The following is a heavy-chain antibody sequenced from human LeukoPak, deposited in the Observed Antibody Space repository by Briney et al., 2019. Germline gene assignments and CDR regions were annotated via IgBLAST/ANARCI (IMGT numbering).Heavy chain of an antibody. Sequence: PGGSLRLSCAASGFTFSSYGMHWVRQAPGKGLEWVAFIRYDGSNKYYADSMKGRFTISRDNSKNTLYLQMNSLRAEDTAVYYCASFNWNYAADYWGQGTLVTVSS. J-gene: IGHJ4*02. CDR1: GFTFSSYG. CDR2: IRYDGSNK. D-gene: IGHD1-7*01. CDR3: ASFNWNYAADY. V-gene: IGHV3-30*02.